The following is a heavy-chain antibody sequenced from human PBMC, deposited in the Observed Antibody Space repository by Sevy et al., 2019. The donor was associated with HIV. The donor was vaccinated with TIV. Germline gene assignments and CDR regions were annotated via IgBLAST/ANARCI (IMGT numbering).Heavy chain of an antibody. CDR2: VGPAGDQ. J-gene: IGHJ6*02. CDR3: ARSRGYSDYGMDV. CDR1: GFTFSTYD. V-gene: IGHV3-13*05. Sequence: GGSLRLSCVSSGFTFSTYDMHWVRQVTGKGLEWISGVGPAGDQFYPGSVKGRFTISRENAKNSIYLQMNNLRAGDTAVYYCARSRGYSDYGMDVWGQGTTVTVSS. D-gene: IGHD5-12*01.